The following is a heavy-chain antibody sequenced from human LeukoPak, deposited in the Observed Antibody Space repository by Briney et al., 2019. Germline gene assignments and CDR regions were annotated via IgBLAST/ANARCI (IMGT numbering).Heavy chain of an antibody. CDR2: ISSSSSYI. V-gene: IGHV3-21*01. J-gene: IGHJ3*02. CDR1: GFTFSSYS. D-gene: IGHD1-26*01. CDR3: ARDSIYSGSPHGDAFDI. Sequence: TGGSLRLSCAASGFTFSSYSMNWVRQAPGKGLEWVSSISSSSSYIYYADSVKGRFAISRDNAKNSLYLQMNSLRAEDTAVYYCARDSIYSGSPHGDAFDIWGQGTMVTVSS.